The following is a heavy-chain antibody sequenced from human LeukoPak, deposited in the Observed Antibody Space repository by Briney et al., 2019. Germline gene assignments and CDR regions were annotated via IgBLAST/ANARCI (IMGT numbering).Heavy chain of an antibody. CDR2: IQYDGRNK. D-gene: IGHD4-17*01. CDR1: GFTFSSYA. J-gene: IGHJ6*03. V-gene: IGHV3-30*02. Sequence: GGSLRLSCAASGFTFSSYAMLWVRQAPGKGLEWVACIQYDGRNKCCADSVKGRFTFSRDNSKNTLYLQMNSLRVEDTAIYYYAKDKNDSGDYSSMDVWGKGTTVTVSS. CDR3: AKDKNDSGDYSSMDV.